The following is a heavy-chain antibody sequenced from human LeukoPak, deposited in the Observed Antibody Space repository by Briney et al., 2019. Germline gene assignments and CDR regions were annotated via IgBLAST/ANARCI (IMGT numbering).Heavy chain of an antibody. D-gene: IGHD6-13*01. CDR3: ARGTIAAAAHDY. V-gene: IGHV1-8*01. CDR1: GYTFTSYD. CDR2: MNPNSGNT. Sequence: GASVKVSCKASGYTFTSYDINCVRQATGQGLEWMGWMNPNSGNTGYAQKFQGRVTMTRNTSISTAYMELSSPRSEDTAVYYCARGTIAAAAHDYWGQGTLVTVSS. J-gene: IGHJ4*02.